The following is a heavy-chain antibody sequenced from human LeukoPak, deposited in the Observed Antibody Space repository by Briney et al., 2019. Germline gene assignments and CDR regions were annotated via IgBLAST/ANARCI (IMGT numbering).Heavy chain of an antibody. J-gene: IGHJ4*02. V-gene: IGHV4-4*09. CDR3: ASTRRAAVAGRFDS. D-gene: IGHD6-19*01. CDR1: GASMSSNY. CDR2: IYHSGNT. Sequence: SETLSLTYNVSGASMSSNYWSWIRQPPGKGLEWIGYIYHSGNTNYSPSLESRVTMSVDESKNQFSLRVHFVSAADTAVYYCASTRRAAVAGRFDSWGQGTRVTVSS.